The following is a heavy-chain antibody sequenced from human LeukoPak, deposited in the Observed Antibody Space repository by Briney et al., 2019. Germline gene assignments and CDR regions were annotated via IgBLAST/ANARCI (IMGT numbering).Heavy chain of an antibody. V-gene: IGHV1-24*01. CDR1: GYTLTELS. CDR2: FDPEDGET. J-gene: IGHJ4*02. D-gene: IGHD6-13*01. Sequence: ASVKVSCKVSGYTLTELSMHWVRQAPGKGLEWMGGFDPEDGETIYAQKFQGRVTMTEDTSTDTAYMELSSLRSEDTAVYYCATDSSAAADSANFDYWGRGTLVTVSS. CDR3: ATDSSAAADSANFDY.